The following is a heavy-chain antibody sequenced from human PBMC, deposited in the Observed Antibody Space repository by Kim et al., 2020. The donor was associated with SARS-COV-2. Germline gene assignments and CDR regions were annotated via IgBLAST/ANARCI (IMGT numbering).Heavy chain of an antibody. J-gene: IGHJ6*02. CDR3: ARDQYQGWYYYYYDSSGYGMDV. D-gene: IGHD3-22*01. Sequence: GGSLRLSCAASGFTFSSYSMNWVRQAPGKGLEWVSSISSSSSYIYYADSVKGRFTISRDNAKNSLYLQMNSLRAEDTAVYYCARDQYQGWYYYYYDSSGYGMDVWGQGTTVTVSS. V-gene: IGHV3-21*01. CDR1: GFTFSSYS. CDR2: ISSSSSYI.